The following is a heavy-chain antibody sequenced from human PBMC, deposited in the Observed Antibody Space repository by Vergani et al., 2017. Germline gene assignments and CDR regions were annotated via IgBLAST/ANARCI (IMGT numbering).Heavy chain of an antibody. Sequence: QVQLVQSGAEVKKPGASVKVSCKASGYTFTSYGISWVRQAPGQGLEWMGWISAYNGNTNYAQKFQGRVTMTRDTSISTAYMELSRLRSDDTAVYYCARQGKGFGENDYYYMDVWGKGTTVTVSS. CDR1: GYTFTSYG. V-gene: IGHV1-18*04. CDR3: ARQGKGFGENDYYYMDV. J-gene: IGHJ6*03. CDR2: ISAYNGNT. D-gene: IGHD3-10*01.